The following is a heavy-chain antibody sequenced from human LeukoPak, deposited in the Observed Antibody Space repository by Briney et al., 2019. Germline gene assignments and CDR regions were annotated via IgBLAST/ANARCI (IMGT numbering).Heavy chain of an antibody. CDR3: ARGPYGAVAYNWFDP. CDR1: GGSISSYY. Sequence: PSETLSLTCTVSGGSISSYYWSWIRRPPGKGLEWIGYIYYSGSTNYNPSLKSRVTISVDTSKNQFSLKLSSVTAADTAVYYCARGPYGAVAYNWFDPWGQGTLVTVSS. CDR2: IYYSGST. D-gene: IGHD6-19*01. J-gene: IGHJ5*02. V-gene: IGHV4-59*01.